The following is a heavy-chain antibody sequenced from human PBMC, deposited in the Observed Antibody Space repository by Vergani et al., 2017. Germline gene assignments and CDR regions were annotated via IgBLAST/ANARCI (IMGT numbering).Heavy chain of an antibody. D-gene: IGHD3-10*01. CDR2: VSFRGDT. CDR3: ARSRIYYGAGSPDY. V-gene: IGHV4-61*01. CDR1: GGSVSSHSYY. J-gene: IGHJ4*02. Sequence: QLQLQESGPGLVKPSGTLSLICTVSGGSVSSHSYYWSWIRQPPGKGLEWMGYVSFRGDTLYDPSVKGRMTISHNTSSNQFSLYLTSVTAADTAVYYCARSRIYYGAGSPDYWGQGTLVTVSS.